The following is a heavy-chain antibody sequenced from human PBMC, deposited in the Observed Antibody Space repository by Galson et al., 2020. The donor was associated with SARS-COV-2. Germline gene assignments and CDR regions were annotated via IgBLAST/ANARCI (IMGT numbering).Heavy chain of an antibody. Sequence: NSGGSLSLSCAASGFTFSDYYMSWIRQPPGRGLEWVSYIGDRGNDISYAGSVKGRFTVSRDNAKNSLYLQMNSLRVEDSAVYYCARTARVPESGGQGTLVTFSS. D-gene: IGHD6-6*01. CDR2: IGDRGNDI. V-gene: IGHV3-11*04. CDR1: GFTFSDYY. J-gene: IGHJ4*02. CDR3: ARTARVPES.